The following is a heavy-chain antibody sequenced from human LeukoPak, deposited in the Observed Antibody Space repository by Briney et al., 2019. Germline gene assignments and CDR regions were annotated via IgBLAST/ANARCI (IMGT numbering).Heavy chain of an antibody. CDR2: ISYDGSNK. CDR3: ARSIRYYYYGMDV. J-gene: IGHJ6*02. Sequence: GGSLRLSCAVSGFTFSSYDMHWVRQAPGKGLEWVAVISYDGSNKYYADSVKGRFTISRDNSKNTLYLQMNSLRAEDTAVYYCARSIRYYYYGMDVWGQGTTVTVSS. CDR1: GFTFSSYD. V-gene: IGHV3-30*03. D-gene: IGHD6-6*01.